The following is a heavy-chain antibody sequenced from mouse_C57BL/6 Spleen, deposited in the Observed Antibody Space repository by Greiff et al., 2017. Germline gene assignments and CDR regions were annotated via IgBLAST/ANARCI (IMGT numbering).Heavy chain of an antibody. J-gene: IGHJ3*01. D-gene: IGHD1-1*01. Sequence: QVHVKQPGAELVKPGASVKVSCKASGYTFTSYWMHWVKQRPGQGLEWIGRIHPSDSDTNYNQKFKGKATLTVDKSSSTAYMQLSSLTSEDSAVYYCARGYYGSSYPAWFAYWGQGTLVTVSA. CDR1: GYTFTSYW. V-gene: IGHV1-74*01. CDR3: ARGYYGSSYPAWFAY. CDR2: IHPSDSDT.